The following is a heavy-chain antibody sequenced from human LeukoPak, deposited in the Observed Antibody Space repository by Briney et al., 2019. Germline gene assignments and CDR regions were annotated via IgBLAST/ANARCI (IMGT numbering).Heavy chain of an antibody. CDR3: TRDGDIVVVPAAPGDY. J-gene: IGHJ4*02. CDR2: IRSKAYGGTT. Sequence: QPGGSLRLSCAASGFTFSSYSMNWVRQAPGKGLEWVGFIRSKAYGGTTVYAASVKGRFTISRDDSKSIAYLQMNSLKTEDTAVYYCTRDGDIVVVPAAPGDYWGQGTLVTVSS. D-gene: IGHD2-2*01. V-gene: IGHV3-49*04. CDR1: GFTFSSYS.